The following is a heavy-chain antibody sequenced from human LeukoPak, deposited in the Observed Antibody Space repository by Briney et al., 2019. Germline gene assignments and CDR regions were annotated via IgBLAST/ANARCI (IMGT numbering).Heavy chain of an antibody. J-gene: IGHJ6*02. CDR1: GGTFSSYA. CDR3: ARDCWVEIGNDSRKYYYYYGMDV. D-gene: IGHD3-22*01. V-gene: IGHV1-69*04. Sequence: SVKVSCKASGGTFSSYAISWVRQAPGQGLEWMGRIIPILGIANYAQKFQGRVTITADKSTSTAYMELSSLRSEDTAVYYCARDCWVEIGNDSRKYYYYYGMDVWGQGTTVTVSS. CDR2: IIPILGIA.